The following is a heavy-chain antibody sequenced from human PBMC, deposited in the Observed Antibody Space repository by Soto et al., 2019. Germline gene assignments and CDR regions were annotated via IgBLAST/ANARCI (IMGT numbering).Heavy chain of an antibody. D-gene: IGHD3-22*01. CDR2: IYYSGST. J-gene: IGHJ4*02. CDR1: GGSISSSSYY. CDR3: AMNPGGFYDKSGPFDY. V-gene: IGHV4-39*07. Sequence: SETLSLTCTVSGGSISSSSYYWGWIRQPPGKGLEWIGSIYYSGSTYYNPSLKSRVTISVDKSKNQFSLEMRSVTAADTAVYYCAMNPGGFYDKSGPFDYWGQGTLVTVSS.